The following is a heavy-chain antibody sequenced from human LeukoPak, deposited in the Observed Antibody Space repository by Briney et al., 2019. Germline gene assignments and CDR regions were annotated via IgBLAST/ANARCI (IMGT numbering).Heavy chain of an antibody. J-gene: IGHJ6*02. CDR1: GYTFTSHD. V-gene: IGHV1-18*01. Sequence: ASVNVSFKASGYTFTSHDISWVRQAPGQGLEWMGWISAYNGNTNYAQKLQGRVTMTTDTSTSTAYMELRSLRSDDTAVYYCAKMTGRYGMDVWGQGTTVTVSS. CDR3: AKMTGRYGMDV. CDR2: ISAYNGNT.